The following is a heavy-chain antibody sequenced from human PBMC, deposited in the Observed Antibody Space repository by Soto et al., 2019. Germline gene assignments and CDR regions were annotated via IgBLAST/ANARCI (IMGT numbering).Heavy chain of an antibody. CDR3: GREGIPMVRGVIGYYYYGRDV. Sequence: QVQLVQSGAEVKKPGSSVKVSCKASGGTFSSYAISWVRQAPGQGLEWMGGIIPIFGTANYAQKFQGRVTIPGDESAGKAYMELSSLSSEDTAVYYCGREGIPMVRGVIGYYYYGRDVGGQGPTFPVSS. D-gene: IGHD3-10*01. J-gene: IGHJ6*02. CDR1: GGTFSSYA. CDR2: IIPIFGTA. V-gene: IGHV1-69*01.